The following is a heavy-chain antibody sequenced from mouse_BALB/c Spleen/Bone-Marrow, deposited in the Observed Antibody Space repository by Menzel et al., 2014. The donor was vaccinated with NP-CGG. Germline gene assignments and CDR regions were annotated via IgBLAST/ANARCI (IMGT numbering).Heavy chain of an antibody. CDR2: ISNGGGST. CDR3: ARHNYDKTWFAY. V-gene: IGHV5-12*02. CDR1: GFTFSDYY. Sequence: EVQRVESGGGLVQPGGSLKLSCATSGFTFSDYYMYWVRQTPEKRLEWVAYISNGGGSTYYPDTVKGRFTISRDNAKNTLYLQMSRLKSEDTAMYYCARHNYDKTWFAYWGQGTLVTVSA. D-gene: IGHD2-4*01. J-gene: IGHJ3*01.